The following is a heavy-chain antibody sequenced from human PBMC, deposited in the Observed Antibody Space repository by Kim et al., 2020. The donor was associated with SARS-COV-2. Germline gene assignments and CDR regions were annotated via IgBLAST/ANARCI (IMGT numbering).Heavy chain of an antibody. CDR1: GDSISSGSYY. CDR3: ARLSPGFGLVSSFDY. D-gene: IGHD3-3*01. CDR2: MSHTGNT. J-gene: IGHJ4*02. Sequence: SETLSLTCIVSGDSISSGSYYWGWIRQPPGKGLEWIGTMSHTGNTYRNPSLKSRVTISVDTSKNQLSLKLSSVTAADTAVYYCARLSPGFGLVSSFDYWGRGIGVSVST. V-gene: IGHV4-39*01.